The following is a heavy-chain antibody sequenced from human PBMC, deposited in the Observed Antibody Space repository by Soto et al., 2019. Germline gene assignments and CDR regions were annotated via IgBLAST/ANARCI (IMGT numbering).Heavy chain of an antibody. J-gene: IGHJ6*02. Sequence: GASVKVSCKASGYTFTSYYMHWVRQAPGQGLEWMGIINPSGGSTSYAQKFQGRVTMTRDTSTSTVYMELSSLRSEDTAVYYCARTRGDYYGSGSYPNYYYYGMDVWGQGTTVTVS. CDR2: INPSGGST. V-gene: IGHV1-46*01. CDR3: ARTRGDYYGSGSYPNYYYYGMDV. CDR1: GYTFTSYY. D-gene: IGHD3-10*01.